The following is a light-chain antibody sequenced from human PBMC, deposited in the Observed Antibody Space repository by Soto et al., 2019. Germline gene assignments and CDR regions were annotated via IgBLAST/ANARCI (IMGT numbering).Light chain of an antibody. V-gene: IGLV1-47*01. CDR3: AAWDDTLSGWV. Sequence: QSVLTQPPSASGTPGQSVTISCSGSSSNIGSNYVYWYQQLPGTAPKLLIYRNNQRPSGVPDPFSGSKSGTSGSLAISGLRSEDEADYYCAAWDDTLSGWVFGGGTKLTVL. J-gene: IGLJ3*02. CDR1: SSNIGSNY. CDR2: RNN.